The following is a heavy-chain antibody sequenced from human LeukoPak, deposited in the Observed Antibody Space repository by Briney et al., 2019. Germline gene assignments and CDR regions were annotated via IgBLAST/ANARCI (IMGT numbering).Heavy chain of an antibody. CDR3: AGGEYDYAWGSYSPNAFAM. Sequence: SETLSLTCAVYGGSFSGYYWSWIRQPPGKGLEWIGEINHSGSTNYNPSLKSRVTISVDTSKNQFSLKLSPVTAADTGLYYCAGGEYDYAWGSYSPNAFAMWGQGTMVTVSS. CDR1: GGSFSGYY. CDR2: INHSGST. V-gene: IGHV4-34*01. D-gene: IGHD3-16*01. J-gene: IGHJ3*02.